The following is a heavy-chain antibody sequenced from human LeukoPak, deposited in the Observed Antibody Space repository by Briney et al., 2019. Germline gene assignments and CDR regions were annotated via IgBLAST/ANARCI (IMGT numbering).Heavy chain of an antibody. CDR3: VRANGELWDNTYYYYMDV. CDR2: INYSGST. J-gene: IGHJ6*03. CDR1: GGSISSYY. V-gene: IGHV4-59*01. Sequence: PSETLSLTCIVSGGSISSYYWSWIRQPPGKGLEWIGDINYSGSTNYNPSLKSRVTISVDTSKNQFSLKLRSVTAADTAVYYCVRANGELWDNTYYYYMDVWGKGTTVTVSS. D-gene: IGHD1-26*01.